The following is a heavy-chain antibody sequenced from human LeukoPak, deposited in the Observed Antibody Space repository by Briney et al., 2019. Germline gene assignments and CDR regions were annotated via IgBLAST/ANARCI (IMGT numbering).Heavy chain of an antibody. CDR1: GDSVSSNSAA. J-gene: IGHJ6*02. D-gene: IGHD1-1*01. Sequence: SQTLSLTCAISGDSVSSNSAAWNWIRQSPSIGLEWLGRTYYRSKWYNDYAVSVKSRITINPDTSKNQFSLQLNSVTPEDTAVYYCARDDVSETTYYYYGMDVWGQGTTVSVSS. CDR2: TYYRSKWYN. CDR3: ARDDVSETTYYYYGMDV. V-gene: IGHV6-1*01.